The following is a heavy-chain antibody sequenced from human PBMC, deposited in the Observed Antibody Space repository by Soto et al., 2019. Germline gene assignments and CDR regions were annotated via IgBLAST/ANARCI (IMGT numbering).Heavy chain of an antibody. D-gene: IGHD6-13*01. J-gene: IGHJ5*02. CDR1: GGTFSSYA. CDR2: ISPIFGTA. V-gene: IGHV1-69*12. Sequence: QVQLVQSGAEMKKPGSSVKVSCKASGGTFSSYAISWVRQAPGQGLEWMGGISPIFGTANYAQKFQGRVTITADESTSTAYMELSSLRSEDMAVYYCARAAAAGIGEGHWFDPWGQGTLATVS. CDR3: ARAAAAGIGEGHWFDP.